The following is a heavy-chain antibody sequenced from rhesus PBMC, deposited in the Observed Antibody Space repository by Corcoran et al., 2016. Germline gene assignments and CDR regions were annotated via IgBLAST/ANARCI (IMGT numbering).Heavy chain of an antibody. V-gene: IGHV4-122*02. J-gene: IGHJ4*01. CDR1: GGSISSSYYY. CDR3: ARDEAYCSGTYGAVY. Sequence: QVQLQESGPGLVKPSETLSLTCAVSGGSISSSYYYWSWIRQAPGKGLEWIGYLSYSGSTSYNPSLKGRVTISRGTSKNLFSRKMSSVTAADTAVYYCARDEAYCSGTYGAVYWGQGVLVTVSS. D-gene: IGHD2-15*01. CDR2: LSYSGST.